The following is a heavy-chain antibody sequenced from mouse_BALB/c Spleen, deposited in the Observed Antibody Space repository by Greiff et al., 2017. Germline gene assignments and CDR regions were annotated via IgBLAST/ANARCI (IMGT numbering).Heavy chain of an antibody. CDR3: AREATTVVARNYAMDY. V-gene: IGHV5-4*02. Sequence: EVHLVESGGGLVKPGGSLKLSCAASGFTFSDYYMYWVRQTPEKRLEWVATISDGGSYTYYPDSVKGRFTISRDNAKNNLYLQMSSLKSEDTAMYYCAREATTVVARNYAMDYWGQGTSVTVSS. CDR1: GFTFSDYY. CDR2: ISDGGSYT. D-gene: IGHD1-1*01. J-gene: IGHJ4*01.